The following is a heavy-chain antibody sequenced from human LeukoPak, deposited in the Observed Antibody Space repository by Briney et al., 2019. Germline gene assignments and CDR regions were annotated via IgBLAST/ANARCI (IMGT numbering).Heavy chain of an antibody. V-gene: IGHV1-69*06. J-gene: IGHJ6*03. D-gene: IGHD4-17*01. CDR3: ARAQYIRTTVTTGYYYYMDV. CDR2: IIPIFGTA. CDR1: GGTFSSYA. Sequence: ASVKVSCKASGGTFSSYAISWVRQAPGQGLEWRGGIIPIFGTANYAQKFQGRVTITADKSTSTAYMELSSLRSEDTAVYYCARAQYIRTTVTTGYYYYMDVWGKGTTVTVSS.